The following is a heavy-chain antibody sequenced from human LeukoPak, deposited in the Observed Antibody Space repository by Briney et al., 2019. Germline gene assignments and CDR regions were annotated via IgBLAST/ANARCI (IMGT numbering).Heavy chain of an antibody. CDR3: AFFVREPQN. D-gene: IGHD3-10*02. CDR2: IAHDGSVK. J-gene: IGHJ1*01. Sequence: GGSLRLSCAASTVIFRKYWMGWARQAPGKGLEWVANIAHDGSVKWYVDSVKGRFIISRDNARDSLYLQMSGLRVEDTAIYYCAFFVREPQNWGQGTLVTVSS. CDR1: TVIFRKYW. V-gene: IGHV3-7*01.